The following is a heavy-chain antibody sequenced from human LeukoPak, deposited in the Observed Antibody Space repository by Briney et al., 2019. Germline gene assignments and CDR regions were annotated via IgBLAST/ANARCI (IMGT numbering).Heavy chain of an antibody. Sequence: PGGSLRLSCAASGFTFSSYGMHWVRQAPGKGLEWVAVISYDGSNKYYADSVKGRFTISRDNSKNTLYLQMNSLRAEDTAVYHCAKDLDYWGQGTLVTVSS. CDR2: ISYDGSNK. J-gene: IGHJ4*02. CDR3: AKDLDY. CDR1: GFTFSSYG. V-gene: IGHV3-30*18.